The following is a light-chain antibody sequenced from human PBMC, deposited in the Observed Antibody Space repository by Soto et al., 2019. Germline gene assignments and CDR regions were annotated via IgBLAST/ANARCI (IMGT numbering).Light chain of an antibody. J-gene: IGKJ4*01. CDR1: QDISSY. CDR3: LQHKSYPLI. CDR2: AAS. Sequence: DIQMTQSPSAMAASVGDRVTITCRASQDISSYLAWFQQKPGKVLKRLIYAASSLQSGVPARFSGSESGTEFTLTFSSLQPEDFANYYCLQHKSYPLIFGGGTKVEIK. V-gene: IGKV1-17*03.